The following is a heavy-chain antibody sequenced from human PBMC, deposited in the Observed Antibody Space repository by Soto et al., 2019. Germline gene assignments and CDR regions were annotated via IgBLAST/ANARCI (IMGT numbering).Heavy chain of an antibody. D-gene: IGHD1-26*01. CDR2: ISGSGGST. Sequence: EVQLLESGGGLVQPGGSLRLSCAASRFTFSTYAMNWVRQAPGKGLEWVSVISGSGGSTYYADSVKGRFTISRDNSKNTVYLQMNSLRAEDTAIYYCAKPRGVSSWGQGTLVTVSS. CDR3: AKPRGVSS. V-gene: IGHV3-23*01. J-gene: IGHJ5*02. CDR1: RFTFSTYA.